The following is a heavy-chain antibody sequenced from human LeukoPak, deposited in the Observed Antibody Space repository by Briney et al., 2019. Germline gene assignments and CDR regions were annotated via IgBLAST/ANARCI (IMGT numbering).Heavy chain of an antibody. CDR3: AGRERGYYYGMNV. V-gene: IGHV3-53*01. CDR2: LYGGGNT. Sequence: GGSLRLSCAASGFTFSIYVMSWVRQAPGKGLEWVSILYGGGNTHYADSVEGRFTISRDDSKNTLYLQMNSLRAEDTAVYYCAGRERGYYYGMNVWGQGTTVTVSS. CDR1: GFTFSIYV. J-gene: IGHJ6*02.